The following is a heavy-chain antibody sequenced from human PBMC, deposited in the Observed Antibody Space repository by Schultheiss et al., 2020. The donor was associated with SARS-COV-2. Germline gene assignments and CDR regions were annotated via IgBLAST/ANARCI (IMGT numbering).Heavy chain of an antibody. CDR2: IGTAGDT. V-gene: IGHV3-13*01. Sequence: GGSLRLSCAASGFTFSSYDMHWVRQATGKGLEWVSAIGTAGDTYYPGSVKGRFTISRENAKNSLYLQMNSLRAEDTAVYYCARDQGAAVPDYWGRGTLVTVSS. J-gene: IGHJ4*01. CDR1: GFTFSSYD. D-gene: IGHD6-13*01. CDR3: ARDQGAAVPDY.